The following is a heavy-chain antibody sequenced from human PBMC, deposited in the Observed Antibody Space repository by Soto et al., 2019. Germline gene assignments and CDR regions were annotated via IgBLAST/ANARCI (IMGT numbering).Heavy chain of an antibody. CDR2: IWYDGSNK. J-gene: IGHJ4*02. V-gene: IGHV3-33*01. Sequence: GGSLRLSCAASGFTFSSYGMHWVRQAPGKGLEWVAVIWYDGSNKYYADSVKGRFTISRDNSKNTLYLQMNSLRAEDTAVYYCARDGPLYDFWSGYSGFDYWGQGTLVTVSS. CDR3: ARDGPLYDFWSGYSGFDY. D-gene: IGHD3-3*01. CDR1: GFTFSSYG.